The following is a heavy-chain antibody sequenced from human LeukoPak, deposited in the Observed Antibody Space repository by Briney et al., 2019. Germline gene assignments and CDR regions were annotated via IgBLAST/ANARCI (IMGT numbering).Heavy chain of an antibody. CDR1: GFTFSSYS. V-gene: IGHV3-30*03. CDR3: ARGGFNDYYFDY. J-gene: IGHJ4*02. CDR2: ISYDGSNK. Sequence: GGSLRLSCAASGFTFSSYSMNWVRQAPGKGLEWVAVISYDGSNKYYADSVKGRFTISRDNSKNTLHLQMNSLRAEDTAVYYCARGGFNDYYFDYWGQGTLVTVSS. D-gene: IGHD2-21*02.